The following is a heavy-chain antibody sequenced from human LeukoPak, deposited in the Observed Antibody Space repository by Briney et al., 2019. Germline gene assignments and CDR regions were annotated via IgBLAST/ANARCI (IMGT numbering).Heavy chain of an antibody. V-gene: IGHV3-7*03. CDR1: GVTHSSYR. D-gene: IGHD3-16*01. CDR2: IKQDGSEK. J-gene: IGHJ4*02. Sequence: GGSLRLSCAASGVTHSSYRMSWVRPATGKGVEWVANIKQDGSEKYYVDSVKSRFTISRDNAENSVYLQMNSLRAEDTAVYYCARGPRIMITFGDTWYCSDYWGQGTLVTVSS. CDR3: ARGPRIMITFGDTWYCSDY.